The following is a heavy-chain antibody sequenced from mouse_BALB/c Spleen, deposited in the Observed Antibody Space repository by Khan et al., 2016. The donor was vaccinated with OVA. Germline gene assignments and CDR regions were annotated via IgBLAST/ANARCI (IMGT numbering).Heavy chain of an antibody. CDR1: GYTFSSYW. Sequence: GQMKQYGAELMKPGASVKISCKATGYTFSSYWIEWVKQRPGHGLEWIGEILPGSGRNNYNEKFKGKATFTADTSSNTAYMQLSNLTSDDSAVYYCARGNYYGSSSWFGYWGQGTLVTVSA. D-gene: IGHD1-1*01. CDR3: ARGNYYGSSSWFGY. V-gene: IGHV1-9*01. J-gene: IGHJ3*01. CDR2: ILPGSGRN.